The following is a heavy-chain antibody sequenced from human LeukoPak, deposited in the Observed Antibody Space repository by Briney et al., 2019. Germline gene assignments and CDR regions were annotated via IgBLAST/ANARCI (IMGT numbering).Heavy chain of an antibody. Sequence: PSETLSLTCTVSGGSISDYYWSWIRQPPGRGLEWIGYIYYSGSTNYIPSLKSRVTISVDTSKNQFSLKLSSVTAADTAMYYCARGPKRAYFDYWGQGTLVTVSS. J-gene: IGHJ4*02. CDR1: GGSISDYY. CDR3: ARGPKRAYFDY. V-gene: IGHV4-59*01. CDR2: IYYSGST.